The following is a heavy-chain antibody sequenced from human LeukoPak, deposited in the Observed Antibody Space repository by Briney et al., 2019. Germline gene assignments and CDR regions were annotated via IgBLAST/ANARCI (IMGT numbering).Heavy chain of an antibody. J-gene: IGHJ4*02. Sequence: SKTLSLTCTVSGGSISSSSYYWGWIRQPPGKGLEWIGSIYYSGSTYYNPSLKSRVTISVDTSKNQFSLKLSSVTAADTAVYYCARELRLGDLWSGYPWYFDYWGQGTLVTVSS. CDR2: IYYSGST. V-gene: IGHV4-39*07. D-gene: IGHD3-3*01. CDR1: GGSISSSSYY. CDR3: ARELRLGDLWSGYPWYFDY.